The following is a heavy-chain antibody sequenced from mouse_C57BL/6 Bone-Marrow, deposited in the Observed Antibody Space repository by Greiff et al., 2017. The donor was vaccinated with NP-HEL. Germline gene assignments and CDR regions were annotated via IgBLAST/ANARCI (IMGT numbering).Heavy chain of an antibody. Sequence: VKLQQSWAELAKPGASVKLSCKASGYTFTSYWMHWVKQRPGQGLEWIGYITPSSGYTKYNQKFKDKATLTADKSSSTAYMQLSSLTYEDSAVYYCAPGRLLDWFAYWGQGTLVTVSA. J-gene: IGHJ3*01. CDR1: GYTFTSYW. V-gene: IGHV1-7*01. D-gene: IGHD2-3*01. CDR2: ITPSSGYT. CDR3: APGRLLDWFAY.